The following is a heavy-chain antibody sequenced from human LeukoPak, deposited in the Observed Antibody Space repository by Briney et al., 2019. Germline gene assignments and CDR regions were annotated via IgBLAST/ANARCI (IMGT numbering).Heavy chain of an antibody. CDR3: ARVPRRGREMVYAINYYYYMDV. CDR2: ISAYNGNT. CDR1: GYTFTSYG. D-gene: IGHD2-8*01. V-gene: IGHV1-18*01. J-gene: IGHJ6*03. Sequence: GASVKVSCKASGYTFTSYGISWVRQAPGQGLEWMGWISAYNGNTNYAQKLQGRVTMTTDTSTSTAYMELRSLRSDDTAVYYCARVPRRGREMVYAINYYYYMDVWGKGTTVTVSS.